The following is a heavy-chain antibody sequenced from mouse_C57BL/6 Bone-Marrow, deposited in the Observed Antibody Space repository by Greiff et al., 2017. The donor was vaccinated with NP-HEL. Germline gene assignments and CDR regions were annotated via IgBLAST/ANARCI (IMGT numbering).Heavy chain of an antibody. CDR3: AREGVDYAMDY. CDR2: ISYDGSN. Sequence: EVQRVESGPGLVKPSQSLSLTCSVTGYSITSGYYWNWIRQFPGNKLEWMGYISYDGSNNYNQSLKNRITITRDTSKNQFFLKLNSVTTEDTATYYCAREGVDYAMDYWGQGTSVTVSS. V-gene: IGHV3-6*01. CDR1: GYSITSGYY. J-gene: IGHJ4*01. D-gene: IGHD2-4*01.